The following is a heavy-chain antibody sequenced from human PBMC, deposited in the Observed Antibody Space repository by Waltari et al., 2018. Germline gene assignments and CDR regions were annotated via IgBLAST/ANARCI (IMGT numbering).Heavy chain of an antibody. CDR3: ARQRPAALVAWFDS. CDR2: VDDSGNS. Sequence: QLQLQESGPGLVKPSENLSLSCTVPGDSISRSDYYWGWIRQPPGKGLEWIGRVDDSGNSYYNPSLKSRVDISTDTSKNQLSLRLTSVTAADSAVYHCARQRPAALVAWFDSWGQGTPVIVSS. CDR1: GDSISRSDYY. J-gene: IGHJ5*01. D-gene: IGHD2-2*01. V-gene: IGHV4-39*07.